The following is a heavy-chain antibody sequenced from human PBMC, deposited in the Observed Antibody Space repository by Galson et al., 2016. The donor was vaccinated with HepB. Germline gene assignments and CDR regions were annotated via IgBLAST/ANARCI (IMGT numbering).Heavy chain of an antibody. CDR1: GGSISSNSYY. D-gene: IGHD3-16*01. V-gene: IGHV4-39*07. J-gene: IGHJ5*02. Sequence: SETLSLTCTVSGGSISSNSYYWGWIRRSPGKGLEWIGSIHYSGSTYYNPSVKSRVTISLDTSKNQFSLRLSSMTAADTAVYFCARDESYISSRWGDNWFDPWGHGTLVTVSS. CDR2: IHYSGST. CDR3: ARDESYISSRWGDNWFDP.